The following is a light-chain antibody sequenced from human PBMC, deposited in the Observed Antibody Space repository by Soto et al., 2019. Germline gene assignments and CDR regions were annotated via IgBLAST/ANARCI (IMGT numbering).Light chain of an antibody. J-gene: IGKJ1*01. V-gene: IGKV1-5*01. CDR1: QSISSW. Sequence: DITSSQSPSTLSASVGDRGTIPCRASQSISSWLAWYQQKPGKAPKLLIYDASSLESGVPSRFSGSGSGTEFTLTISSLQPDDFATYYCQQYNSYRTFGHGTNVDI. CDR2: DAS. CDR3: QQYNSYRT.